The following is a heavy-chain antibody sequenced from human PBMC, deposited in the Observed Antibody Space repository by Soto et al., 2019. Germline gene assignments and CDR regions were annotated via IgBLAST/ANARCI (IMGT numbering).Heavy chain of an antibody. CDR3: ARVGGDYVMDWYFDL. D-gene: IGHD4-17*01. V-gene: IGHV4-31*03. CDR2: IYYSGST. CDR1: GGSISSGGYY. Sequence: QVQLQESGPGLVKPSQTLSLTCTVSGGSISSGGYYWSWIRQHPGKGLEWIGYIYYSGSTYYNPSLKSRVTISVDTSKNQFPLKLSSVTAADTAVYYCARVGGDYVMDWYFDLWGRGTLVTVSS. J-gene: IGHJ2*01.